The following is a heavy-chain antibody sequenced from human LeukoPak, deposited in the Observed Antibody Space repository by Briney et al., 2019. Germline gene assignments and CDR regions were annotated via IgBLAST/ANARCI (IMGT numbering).Heavy chain of an antibody. CDR3: ARKAYDYGGFDY. Sequence: SVKVSCKASEGTFSSYAISWVRQAPGQGLEWMGGIIPIFGTANYAQKFQGRVTITADESTSTAYMELSSLRSEDTAVYYCARKAYDYGGFDYWGQGTLVTVSS. V-gene: IGHV1-69*13. D-gene: IGHD5-12*01. CDR2: IIPIFGTA. J-gene: IGHJ4*02. CDR1: EGTFSSYA.